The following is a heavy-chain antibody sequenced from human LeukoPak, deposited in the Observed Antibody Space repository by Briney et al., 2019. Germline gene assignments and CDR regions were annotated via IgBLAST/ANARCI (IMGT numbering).Heavy chain of an antibody. Sequence: SETLSLTCTVSGYSISSGYYWGWIRQPPGKGLEWIGSIYHSGSTYYNPSLKSRVTISVDTSKNQFSLKLSSVTAADTAVYYCARYSRGWFYDFDYWGQGTLVTVSS. CDR3: ARYSRGWFYDFDY. CDR2: IYHSGST. V-gene: IGHV4-38-2*02. CDR1: GYSISSGYY. J-gene: IGHJ4*02. D-gene: IGHD6-19*01.